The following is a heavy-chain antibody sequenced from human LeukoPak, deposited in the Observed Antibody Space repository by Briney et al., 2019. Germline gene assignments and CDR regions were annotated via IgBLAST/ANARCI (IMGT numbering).Heavy chain of an antibody. CDR1: GYSFTSYW. V-gene: IGHV5-51*01. J-gene: IGHJ4*02. Sequence: GESLKISCKGSGYSFTSYWIGWARQMPGKGLEWMGIIYPGDSDTRYSPSSQGQVTISADKSISTAYLQWSSLKASDTAMYYCAKTLAYCGGDCYPLYFDYWGQGTLVTVSS. D-gene: IGHD2-21*02. CDR2: IYPGDSDT. CDR3: AKTLAYCGGDCYPLYFDY.